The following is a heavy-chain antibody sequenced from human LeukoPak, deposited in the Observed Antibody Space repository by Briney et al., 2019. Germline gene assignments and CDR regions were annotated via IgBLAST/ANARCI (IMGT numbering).Heavy chain of an antibody. CDR3: AKDGYDFWSGYSSGYYYYYYMDV. Sequence: PGGSLRLSCAASGFTFSSYAMSWVRQAPGKGLEWVSAISGSGGSTYYADSVKGRFTISRDNSKNTLYLQMNSLRAEDTAVYYCAKDGYDFWSGYSSGYYYYYYMDVWGKGTTVTVSS. CDR2: ISGSGGST. J-gene: IGHJ6*03. D-gene: IGHD3-3*01. CDR1: GFTFSSYA. V-gene: IGHV3-23*01.